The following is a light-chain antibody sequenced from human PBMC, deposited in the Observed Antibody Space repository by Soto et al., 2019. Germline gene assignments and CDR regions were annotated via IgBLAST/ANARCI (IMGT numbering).Light chain of an antibody. CDR1: TGAVTSGHY. CDR3: LLSYSGARV. J-gene: IGLJ3*02. V-gene: IGLV7-46*01. Sequence: QAVVTQEPSLTVSPGGTVTLTCGSSTGAVTSGHYPYWFQQKPGQAPRTLIYDTSNKHSWTPARFSGSLLGGNAALTLSGEPPEDEAEYYFLLSYSGARVFGGGTQLTVL. CDR2: DTS.